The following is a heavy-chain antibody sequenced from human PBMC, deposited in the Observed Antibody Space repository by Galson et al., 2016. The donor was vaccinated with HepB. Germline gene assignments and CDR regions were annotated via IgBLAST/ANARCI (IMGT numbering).Heavy chain of an antibody. D-gene: IGHD5-12*01. CDR2: TYYRSKWYN. Sequence: CAISGDSASSNSATWNWIRQSPSRGLEWLGRTYYRSKWYNDYALSVKSRITINPDTSKNQFSLRLNSVTPEDTAVYYCARVRSGYSGYANPYYYGMDVWGQGTTVTVSS. J-gene: IGHJ6*02. CDR3: ARVRSGYSGYANPYYYGMDV. CDR1: GDSASSNSAT. V-gene: IGHV6-1*01.